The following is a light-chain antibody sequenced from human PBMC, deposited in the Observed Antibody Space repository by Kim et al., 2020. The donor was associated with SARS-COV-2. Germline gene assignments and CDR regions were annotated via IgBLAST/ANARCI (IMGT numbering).Light chain of an antibody. Sequence: GQSITISCSGTSSDIGSYDLVSWYQQHPGKAPKLVIYQVTKRASGVSNRFSGSKSGNMASLTISGLQAEDEADYYCCSYARGNPVIFGGGTRLTVL. V-gene: IGLV2-23*02. J-gene: IGLJ2*01. CDR3: CSYARGNPVI. CDR2: QVT. CDR1: SSDIGSYDL.